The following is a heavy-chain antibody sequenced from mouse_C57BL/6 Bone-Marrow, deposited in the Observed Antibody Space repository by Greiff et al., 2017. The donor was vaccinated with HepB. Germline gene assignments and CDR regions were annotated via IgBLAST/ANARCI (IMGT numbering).Heavy chain of an antibody. V-gene: IGHV1-55*01. J-gene: IGHJ2*02. CDR3: ARRCWADY. CDR1: GYTFTSYW. D-gene: IGHD4-1*01. Sequence: QVQLQQPGAELVKPGASVKMSCKASGYTFTSYWITWVKQRPGQGLEWIGDIYPGSGSTNYNEKFKSKATLTVDKSSSTAYMQLSSLTSEDSAVSYCARRCWADYWGQGTSLTVSS. CDR2: IYPGSGST.